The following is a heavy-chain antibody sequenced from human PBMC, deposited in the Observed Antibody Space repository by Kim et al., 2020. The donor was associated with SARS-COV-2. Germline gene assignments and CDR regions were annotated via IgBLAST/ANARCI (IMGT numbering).Heavy chain of an antibody. CDR3: SRKLATGAFDI. V-gene: IGHV3-9*01. Sequence: RMGHADSVKGRFTISRDDAKSSLYLQMNSLRPDDTALYYCSRKLATGAFDIWGQGTLVIVSS. D-gene: IGHD3-3*02. J-gene: IGHJ3*02. CDR2: RM.